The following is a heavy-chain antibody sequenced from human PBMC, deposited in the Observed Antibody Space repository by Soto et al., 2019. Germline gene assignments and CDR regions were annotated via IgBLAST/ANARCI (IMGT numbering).Heavy chain of an antibody. D-gene: IGHD5-12*01. CDR1: GYTFTSYD. Sequence: ASVKVSCKASGYTFTSYDINWVRQAPGQGLEWMGWINPNGGGTKYAQRFQGRVPVTRDTSIRTVYMELSSLRSDDTAVYYCARESGGATATLDYYYFYMDVWGKGTTVTVSS. CDR3: ARESGGATATLDYYYFYMDV. CDR2: INPNGGGT. J-gene: IGHJ6*03. V-gene: IGHV1-2*02.